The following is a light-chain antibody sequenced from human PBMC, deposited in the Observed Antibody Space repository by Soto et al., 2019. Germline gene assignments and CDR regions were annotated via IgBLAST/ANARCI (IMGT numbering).Light chain of an antibody. CDR2: QTS. CDR1: QSLRSS. CDR3: HQRQSWPRT. Sequence: ETMMTQSPDTLSVSLGERATLSCRASQSLRSSLAWYQHRPGQAPRLLIYQTSIRAAGIPARFSASGSGTDFTLTISDVQPEDFALYYCHQRQSWPRTFGQGTKVDIK. J-gene: IGKJ1*01. V-gene: IGKV3D-15*03.